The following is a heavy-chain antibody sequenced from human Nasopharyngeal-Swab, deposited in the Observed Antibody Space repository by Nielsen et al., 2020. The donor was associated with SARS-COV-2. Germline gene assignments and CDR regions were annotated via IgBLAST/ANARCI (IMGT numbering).Heavy chain of an antibody. V-gene: IGHV4-59*01. CDR3: ARELYSSGWYDV. CDR2: IYYSGST. Sequence: WIRQPPGEGLEWIGYIYYSGSTNYNPSLKSRVTISVDTSKNQFSLKLSSVTAADTAVYYCARELYSSGWYDVWGQGTLVTVSS. J-gene: IGHJ5*02. D-gene: IGHD6-19*01.